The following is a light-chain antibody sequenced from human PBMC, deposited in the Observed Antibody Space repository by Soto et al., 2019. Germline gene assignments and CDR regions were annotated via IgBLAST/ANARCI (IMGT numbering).Light chain of an antibody. CDR3: QQYNNWTRT. V-gene: IGKV3-15*01. CDR2: GAS. Sequence: EIVMTQSPAPLSVSPGERATLSCRASQSVSSNLAWYQQKPGLAPRLLIYGASTRATGIPARFSGSGSGTEFTLTISSLQSEDFAVYYCQQYNNWTRTFGQGTKVEIK. J-gene: IGKJ1*01. CDR1: QSVSSN.